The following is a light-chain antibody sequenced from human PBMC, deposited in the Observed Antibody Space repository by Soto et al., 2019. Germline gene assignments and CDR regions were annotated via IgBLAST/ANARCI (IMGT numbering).Light chain of an antibody. J-gene: IGLJ3*02. Sequence: QSVLTQPASVSGSPGQSITISCTGTSSDIGSYNFVSWYQQHPAKAPKLMVYEVTKRPSGVSNRFSGSKSGNTASLTISGLQAEDEADYFCCSYAGSYTWVFGGGTKLTVL. CDR2: EVT. CDR3: CSYAGSYTWV. V-gene: IGLV2-23*02. CDR1: SSDIGSYNF.